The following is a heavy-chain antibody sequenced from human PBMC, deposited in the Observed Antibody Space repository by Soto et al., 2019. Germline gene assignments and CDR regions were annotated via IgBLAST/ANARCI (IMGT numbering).Heavy chain of an antibody. Sequence: GGSPRLSCAASGFTFSSYGMHWVRQAPGKGLEWVAVISYDGSNKYYADSVKGRFTISRDNSKNTLYLQMNSLRAEDTAVYYCAKDIRSIMITFGGVIDPTPSFDYWGQGTLVTVSS. CDR1: GFTFSSYG. V-gene: IGHV3-30*18. CDR2: ISYDGSNK. D-gene: IGHD3-16*02. J-gene: IGHJ4*02. CDR3: AKDIRSIMITFGGVIDPTPSFDY.